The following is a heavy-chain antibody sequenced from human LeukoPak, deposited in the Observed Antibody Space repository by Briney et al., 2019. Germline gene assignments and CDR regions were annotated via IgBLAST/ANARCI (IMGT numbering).Heavy chain of an antibody. Sequence: SETLSLTCSVSGGSLKTYYWTWIRQPAGKGLEWIGRVSTTGRYNYKPFFMSRVTMSVDISNNQVSLSLTSVTAADTAVYYCAREPTNTPGRPLDYWGQGILVTVSS. CDR3: AREPTNTPGRPLDY. D-gene: IGHD2-2*02. V-gene: IGHV4-4*07. CDR1: GGSLKTYY. J-gene: IGHJ4*02. CDR2: VSTTGRY.